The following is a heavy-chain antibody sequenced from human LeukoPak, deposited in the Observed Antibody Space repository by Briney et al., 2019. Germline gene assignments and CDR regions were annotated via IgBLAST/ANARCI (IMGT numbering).Heavy chain of an antibody. Sequence: GGSLRLSCAASAFTFSSHGMHWVRQAPGKVLEWESVIWYDGSNKYYADSVKGRFTISRDNSKNTLYLQMNSLRAEDTAVYYCARDRLYSSGWDAYYYYGMDVWGQGTTVTVSS. D-gene: IGHD6-19*01. CDR3: ARDRLYSSGWDAYYYYGMDV. CDR1: AFTFSSHG. CDR2: IWYDGSNK. J-gene: IGHJ6*02. V-gene: IGHV3-33*01.